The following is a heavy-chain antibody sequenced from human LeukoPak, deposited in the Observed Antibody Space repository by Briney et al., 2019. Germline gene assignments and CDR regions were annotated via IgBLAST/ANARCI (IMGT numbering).Heavy chain of an antibody. CDR2: IYYSGST. D-gene: IGHD1-1*01. CDR1: GGSISSYY. V-gene: IGHV4-59*01. Sequence: PSETLSLTCTVSGGSISSYYWSWIRQPPGKGLEWIGYIYYSGSTNYNPSLKSRVTISVDTSKNQFSLKLSSVTAADTAVYYCARGAGNERYYYYYMDVWGKGTTVTVS. J-gene: IGHJ6*03. CDR3: ARGAGNERYYYYYMDV.